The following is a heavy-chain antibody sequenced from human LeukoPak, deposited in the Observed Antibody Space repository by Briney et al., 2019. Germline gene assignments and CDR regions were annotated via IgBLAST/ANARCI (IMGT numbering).Heavy chain of an antibody. Sequence: GASVKVSCKASGYTFTSYGISWVRQAPGQGLEWMGWISAYNGNTNYAQKLQGRVTMTTDTSTSTAYMELRSLRSDDTAVYYCARGSGRFLEWLEYYYYGMDVWGQGTTVTVSS. V-gene: IGHV1-18*01. CDR3: ARGSGRFLEWLEYYYYGMDV. CDR2: ISAYNGNT. J-gene: IGHJ6*02. CDR1: GYTFTSYG. D-gene: IGHD3-3*01.